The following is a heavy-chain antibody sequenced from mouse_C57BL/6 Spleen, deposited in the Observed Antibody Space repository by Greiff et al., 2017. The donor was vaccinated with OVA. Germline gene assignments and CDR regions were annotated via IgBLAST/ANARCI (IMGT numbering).Heavy chain of an antibody. D-gene: IGHD1-1*02. CDR1: GFTFSDYY. V-gene: IGHV5-16*01. Sequence: EVKLVESEGGLVQPGSSLKLSCTASGFTFSDYYMAWVRQVPEKGLEWVANINYDGSSTYYLDSLKSRFIISRDNAKNILYLQMSSLKSEDTATYYCARDQGYGPYYAMDYWGQGTSVTVSS. CDR3: ARDQGYGPYYAMDY. J-gene: IGHJ4*01. CDR2: INYDGSST.